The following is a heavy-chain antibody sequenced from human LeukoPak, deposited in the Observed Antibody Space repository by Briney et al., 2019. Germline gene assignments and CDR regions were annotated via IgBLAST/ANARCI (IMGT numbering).Heavy chain of an antibody. Sequence: GASVKVSCKASGGTFSSYAISWVRQAPGQGLEWMGGIIPIFGTANYAQKFQGRVTITADKSTSTAYMELSRLRSDDTAVYYCAAYDFWSGYKDYWGQGTLVTVSS. D-gene: IGHD3-3*01. CDR3: AAYDFWSGYKDY. CDR2: IIPIFGTA. J-gene: IGHJ4*02. CDR1: GGTFSSYA. V-gene: IGHV1-69*06.